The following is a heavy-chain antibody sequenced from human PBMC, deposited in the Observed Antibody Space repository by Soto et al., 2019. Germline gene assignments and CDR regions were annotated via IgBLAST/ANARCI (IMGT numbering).Heavy chain of an antibody. V-gene: IGHV3-53*01. D-gene: IGHD6-19*01. CDR3: ARVTAVAGLNWFDP. CDR2: IYSGGST. CDR1: GFSFDDYA. Sequence: GGSLRLSCAASGFSFDDYAMTWVRQAPGKGLEWVSVIYSGGSTYYADSVKGRFTISRDNSKNTLYLQMNSLRAEDTAVYYCARVTAVAGLNWFDPWGQGTQVTVSS. J-gene: IGHJ5*02.